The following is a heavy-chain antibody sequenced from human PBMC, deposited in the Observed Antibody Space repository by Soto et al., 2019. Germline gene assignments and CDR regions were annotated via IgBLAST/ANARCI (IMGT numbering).Heavy chain of an antibody. Sequence: QVQLQESGPGLVKPSETLSLTCTVSGGSISGYYWSWIRQPPGKGLEWIGYMYNTGSTVYNPSFKSRVTISADTSKTQFALKLNSVTAADTAVYYCARDLWGYCGTDCYPLDVWGQGTTVTVSS. D-gene: IGHD2-21*02. J-gene: IGHJ6*02. CDR1: GGSISGYY. CDR2: MYNTGST. CDR3: ARDLWGYCGTDCYPLDV. V-gene: IGHV4-59*01.